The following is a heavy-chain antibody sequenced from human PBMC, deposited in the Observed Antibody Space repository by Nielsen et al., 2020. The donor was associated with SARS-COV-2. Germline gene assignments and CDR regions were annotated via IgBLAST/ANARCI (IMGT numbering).Heavy chain of an antibody. CDR3: ARAKSGYCGGGSCYRIFDS. V-gene: IGHV4-34*01. CDR2: INHSGST. J-gene: IGHJ4*02. Sequence: WIRQPPGKGLEWIGEINHSGSTNYNPSLKSRVTISVDTSKNQFSLKLNSVTAADTAVYYCARAKSGYCGGGSCYRIFDSWGQGTLVTVSS. D-gene: IGHD2-15*01.